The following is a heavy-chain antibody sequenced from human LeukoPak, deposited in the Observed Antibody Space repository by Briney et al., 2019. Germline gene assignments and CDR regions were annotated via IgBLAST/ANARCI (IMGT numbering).Heavy chain of an antibody. V-gene: IGHV4-4*02. CDR2: IYHSGST. Sequence: SETLSLTCAVSGGSISSSNWWSWVRQPPGKGLEWIGEIYHSGSTNYNPSLKSRVTISVDKSKNQFSLKLSSVTAADTAVYYCARGYNWNDRAAFDIWGQGTMVTVSS. D-gene: IGHD1-20*01. J-gene: IGHJ3*02. CDR3: ARGYNWNDRAAFDI. CDR1: GGSISSSNW.